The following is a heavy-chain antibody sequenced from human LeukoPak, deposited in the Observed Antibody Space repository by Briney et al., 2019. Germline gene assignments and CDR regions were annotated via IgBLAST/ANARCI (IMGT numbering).Heavy chain of an antibody. Sequence: SETLSLTCTVSGGSINGYYWTWIRQSPGKGLEWIGYVYYSGSSNYNPSLKSRVTISADTSKNQFSLKLTSVTAEDTAVYYCARRPLMYYDFWSGYYVGSGNWFDPWGQGTLVTVSS. CDR3: ARRPLMYYDFWSGYYVGSGNWFDP. CDR2: VYYSGSS. D-gene: IGHD3-3*01. CDR1: GGSINGYY. J-gene: IGHJ5*02. V-gene: IGHV4-59*01.